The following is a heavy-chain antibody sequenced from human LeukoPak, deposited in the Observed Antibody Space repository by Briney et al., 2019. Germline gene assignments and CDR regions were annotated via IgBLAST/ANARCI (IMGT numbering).Heavy chain of an antibody. V-gene: IGHV4-30-4*01. CDR1: GGSLSSGDYY. D-gene: IGHD2/OR15-2a*01. CDR2: IYYSGST. Sequence: SETLSLTCTVSGGSLSSGDYYWGWVRQPPGKGLEWVGYIYYSGSTYYNPSLKSRVTISVDTSKNQFSLKLSSVTAADTAVYYCARVGFYGFDPWGQGTQVTVSS. J-gene: IGHJ5*02. CDR3: ARVGFYGFDP.